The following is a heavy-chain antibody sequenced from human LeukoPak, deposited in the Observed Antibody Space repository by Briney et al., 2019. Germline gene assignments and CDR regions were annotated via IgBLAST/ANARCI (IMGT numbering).Heavy chain of an antibody. CDR1: GGSISSSNYC. J-gene: IGHJ4*02. D-gene: IGHD3-10*01. CDR2: LYYSGTT. V-gene: IGHV4-39*01. CDR3: ARAGVLWFGELLRTPYFDY. Sequence: SETLSLTCTVSGGSISSSNYCWGWIRQPPGKGLEWIGSLYYSGTTYYNPSLKSRLTISVDTSKNQFSLKLSSVTAADTAVYYCARAGVLWFGELLRTPYFDYWGQGTLVTVSS.